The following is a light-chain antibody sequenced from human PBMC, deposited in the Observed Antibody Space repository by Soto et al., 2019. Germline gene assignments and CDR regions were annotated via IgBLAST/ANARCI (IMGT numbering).Light chain of an antibody. CDR2: GAS. V-gene: IGKV3-15*01. CDR3: RQYNNWPLSLT. CDR1: QSVSSN. Sequence: EIVMTQSPATLSVSPGERATLSCRASQSVSSNLAWYQQKPGQAPRLLIYGASTRATGIPARFSGSGSGTEFTLTISSLQSEDFAVYYCRQYNNWPLSLTFGGGTKVDIK. J-gene: IGKJ4*01.